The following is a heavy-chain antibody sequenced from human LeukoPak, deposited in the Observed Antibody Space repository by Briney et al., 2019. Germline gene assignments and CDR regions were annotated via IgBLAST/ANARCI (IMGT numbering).Heavy chain of an antibody. V-gene: IGHV4-39*07. CDR1: GGSISSSSYY. Sequence: PSETLSLTCTVSGGSISSSSYYWGWIRQPPGKGLEWIGSIYYSGSTYYNPSLKSRVTISVDTSKNQFSLKLSSVTAADTAVYYCARDHWDSSGFYDAYWGQGTLVTVSS. CDR2: IYYSGST. D-gene: IGHD3-22*01. J-gene: IGHJ4*02. CDR3: ARDHWDSSGFYDAY.